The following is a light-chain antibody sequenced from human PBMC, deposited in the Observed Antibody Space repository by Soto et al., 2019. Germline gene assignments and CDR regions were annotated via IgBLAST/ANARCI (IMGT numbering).Light chain of an antibody. CDR2: DAS. Sequence: DTVLTQSPAALSLSPGETATLSCRASQSVRGHLAWYQHKPGQAPRLLIYDASYRATGVPLRFSGSGSGTDFTLTISSLESGDSATYYCQHLNTYPITFGPGTRLDIK. J-gene: IGKJ5*01. V-gene: IGKV3-11*01. CDR3: QHLNTYPIT. CDR1: QSVRGH.